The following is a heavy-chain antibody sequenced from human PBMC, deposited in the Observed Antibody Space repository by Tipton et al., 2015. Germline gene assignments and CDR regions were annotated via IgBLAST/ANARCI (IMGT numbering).Heavy chain of an antibody. CDR3: ARGRGAYTIYFDS. Sequence: SLRLSCAVSGFSISNYWMSWVRQAPGKGLEWMANVKQDGSEKYYADSVRGRFTISRDNAKNSVYLQLNSLRDDDTAVYYCARGRGAYTIYFDSWGQGSLVTVSS. J-gene: IGHJ4*02. CDR2: VKQDGSEK. V-gene: IGHV3-7*01. D-gene: IGHD3-10*01. CDR1: GFSISNYW.